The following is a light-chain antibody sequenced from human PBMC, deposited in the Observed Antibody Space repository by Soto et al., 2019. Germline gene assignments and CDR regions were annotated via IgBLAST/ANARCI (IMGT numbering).Light chain of an antibody. Sequence: DLQMTQSPSSLSASVGDRVTITCRASQSISSYLHWYQQKPGKAPNLLIFDAYSLQSGVPSRFSRSRSGTDFTLTITSLQPEDCATYYCQQSLSIPYTFGQGTKLEIK. V-gene: IGKV1-39*01. CDR2: DAY. J-gene: IGKJ2*01. CDR1: QSISSY. CDR3: QQSLSIPYT.